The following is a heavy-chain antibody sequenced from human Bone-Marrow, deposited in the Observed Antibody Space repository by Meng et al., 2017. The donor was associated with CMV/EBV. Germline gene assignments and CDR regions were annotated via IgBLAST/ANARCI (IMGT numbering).Heavy chain of an antibody. D-gene: IGHD6-6*01. Sequence: SETLSLTCAISGDSVSSKSAAWNWIRQSPSRGLEWLGRTYYRSKWYNDYAVFVQSRISINPDTSKNQFSLQLNSVTPEDTAVYYCARTSIAARPRAFDSWGQGTMVTVSS. CDR2: TYYRSKWYN. V-gene: IGHV6-1*01. J-gene: IGHJ3*02. CDR3: ARTSIAARPRAFDS. CDR1: GDSVSSKSAA.